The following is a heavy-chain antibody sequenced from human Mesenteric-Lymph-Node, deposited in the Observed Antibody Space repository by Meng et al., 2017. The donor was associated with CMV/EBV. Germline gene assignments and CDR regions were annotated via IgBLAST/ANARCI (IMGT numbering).Heavy chain of an antibody. Sequence: GESLKISCAASGFIFSSYWMSWVRQAPGKGLEWVANIQQDGTEKHYVDSVRGRFTISRDNAKNSVYLQMNSLRVEDTDVYYCARDSLVVPAAMRGYGMDVWGQGTTVTVSS. CDR2: IQQDGTEK. V-gene: IGHV3-7*01. CDR3: ARDSLVVPAAMRGYGMDV. CDR1: GFIFSSYW. J-gene: IGHJ6*02. D-gene: IGHD2-2*01.